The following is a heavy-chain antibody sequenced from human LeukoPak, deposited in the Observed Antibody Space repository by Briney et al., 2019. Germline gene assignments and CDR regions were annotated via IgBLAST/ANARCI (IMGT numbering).Heavy chain of an antibody. CDR3: AREVNGLDY. CDR1: GGSISSYY. CDR2: IYYSGST. V-gene: IGHV4-59*01. J-gene: IGHJ4*02. Sequence: PSETLSLTCTVSGGSISSYYWSWIRQPPGKGLEWIGYIYYSGSTNYNPSLKSRVTISVDTSKNQFSLKLSSVTAADTAVYCCAREVNGLDYWGQGTLVTVSS.